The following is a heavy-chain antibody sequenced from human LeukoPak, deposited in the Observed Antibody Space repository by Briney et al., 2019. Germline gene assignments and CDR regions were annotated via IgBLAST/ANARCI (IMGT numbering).Heavy chain of an antibody. CDR1: GFTFSYYA. CDR3: ARALAVAGPGVYFDY. CDR2: ISYDGSNK. Sequence: PGGSLRLSCAASGFTFSYYAMYWVRQAPGQGLEWVALISYDGSNKPYADSVKGRFTISRDDSKNTLYLQMNSLRAEDTAMYYCARALAVAGPGVYFDYWGQGTLVTVSS. D-gene: IGHD6-19*01. J-gene: IGHJ4*02. V-gene: IGHV3-30*04.